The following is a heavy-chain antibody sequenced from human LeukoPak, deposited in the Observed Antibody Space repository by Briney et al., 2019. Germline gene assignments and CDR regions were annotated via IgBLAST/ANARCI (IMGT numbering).Heavy chain of an antibody. CDR3: TRELEYRGSPDDAFDF. J-gene: IGHJ3*01. V-gene: IGHV3-74*01. CDR1: GFSFSYFW. D-gene: IGHD1-26*01. CDR2: INRDGSGT. Sequence: PGGSLRLSCAASGFSFSYFWMHWVRQAPGKGLVWVSRINRDGSGTSYADSVKGRFTISRDNAKNTLSLQMNSLRAEDTAVYYCTRELEYRGSPDDAFDFWGQGTMVTVSS.